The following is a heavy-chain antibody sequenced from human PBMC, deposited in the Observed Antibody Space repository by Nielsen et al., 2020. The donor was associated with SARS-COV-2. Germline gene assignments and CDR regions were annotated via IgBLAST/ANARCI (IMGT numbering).Heavy chain of an antibody. V-gene: IGHV4-31*03. CDR3: ARESSGYDHYNYGMDV. CDR2: IYFSGRT. J-gene: IGHJ6*02. Sequence: SETLSLTCTVSGCSISRCGYYWSWIRHHPGKGLEWIGYIYFSGRTCYNPSLKSRVTISVDTSKNQFSLSLRSVTAADTAVYYCARESSGYDHYNYGMDVWGQGTTVTVAS. CDR1: GCSISRCGYY. D-gene: IGHD5-12*01.